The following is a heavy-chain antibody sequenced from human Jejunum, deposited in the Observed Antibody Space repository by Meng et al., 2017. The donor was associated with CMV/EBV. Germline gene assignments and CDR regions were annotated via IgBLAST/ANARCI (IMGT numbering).Heavy chain of an antibody. CDR2: ITSSGSPI. CDR1: DYY. D-gene: IGHD3-10*01. V-gene: IGHV3-11*01. Sequence: DYYMSWIRQAPGKGMEWLSYITSSGSPIYYADSVKGRFTISRDKAKNSVYLEMNSLRAEDTAVYYCVRDQAGGFGEFLMSGYDYWGQGTLVTVSS. CDR3: VRDQAGGFGEFLMSGYDY. J-gene: IGHJ4*02.